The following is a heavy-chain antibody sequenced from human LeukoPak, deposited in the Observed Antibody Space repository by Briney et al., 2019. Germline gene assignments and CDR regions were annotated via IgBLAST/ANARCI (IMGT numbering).Heavy chain of an antibody. CDR3: AKVATVMVYGAFDI. V-gene: IGHV3-30*18. Sequence: GRSLRLSCAASGFTFSSYGMHWVRQAPGKRLEWVAVILYDGSNKDYADSVKGRFTISRDNSKNTLYLQMNSLRAEDTAVYYCAKVATVMVYGAFDIWGQGTMVTVSS. CDR2: ILYDGSNK. D-gene: IGHD5-18*01. J-gene: IGHJ3*02. CDR1: GFTFSSYG.